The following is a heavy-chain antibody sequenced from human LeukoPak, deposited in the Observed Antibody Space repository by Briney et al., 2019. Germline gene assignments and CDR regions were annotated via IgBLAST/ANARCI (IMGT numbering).Heavy chain of an antibody. V-gene: IGHV3-30-3*01. D-gene: IGHD5-12*01. CDR1: GSTFSSYA. J-gene: IGHJ3*02. Sequence: PGRSLRLSCAASGSTFSSYAMHWVRQAPGKGLEWVAVISYDGSNKYYADSVKGRFTISRDNAKNSVFLQMNSLRAEDTALYYCAREGGFSGINAFDIWGHGTMVTVSS. CDR2: ISYDGSNK. CDR3: AREGGFSGINAFDI.